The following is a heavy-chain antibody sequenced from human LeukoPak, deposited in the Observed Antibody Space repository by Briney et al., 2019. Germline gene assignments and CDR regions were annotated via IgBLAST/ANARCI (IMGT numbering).Heavy chain of an antibody. CDR3: ARFRYYDSSGYYPYYFDY. J-gene: IGHJ4*02. CDR1: GGSISSYY. D-gene: IGHD3-22*01. V-gene: IGHV4-59*01. Sequence: PSETLSLTCTVSGGSISSYYWSWIRQPPGKGLEWIRYIYYSGSTNYNPSLKSRVTISVDTSKNQFSLKLSSVTAADTALYYCARFRYYDSSGYYPYYFDYWGQGTLVTVSS. CDR2: IYYSGST.